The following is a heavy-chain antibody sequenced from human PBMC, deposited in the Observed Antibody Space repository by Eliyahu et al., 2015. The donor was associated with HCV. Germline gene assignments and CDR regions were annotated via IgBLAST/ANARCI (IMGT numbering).Heavy chain of an antibody. D-gene: IGHD2-2*01. CDR1: GGSISSSNW. J-gene: IGHJ6*02. CDR2: IYHSGGT. CDR3: ARAKDIVVVPAALRGIYYYGMDV. Sequence: QVQLQESGPGLVKPSGSLSLTCAVSGGSISSSNWWSWVRQPPGKGLEWIGEIYHSGGTNYNPSLKSRVTISVDKSKNQFSLKLSSVTAADTAVYYCARAKDIVVVPAALRGIYYYGMDVWGQGTTVTVSS. V-gene: IGHV4-4*02.